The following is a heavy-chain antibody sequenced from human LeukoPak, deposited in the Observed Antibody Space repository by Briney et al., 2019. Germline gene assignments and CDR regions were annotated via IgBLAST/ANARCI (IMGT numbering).Heavy chain of an antibody. J-gene: IGHJ3*02. CDR1: GGSISSYY. D-gene: IGHD6-19*01. CDR3: ARDRLRLLPAFDI. CDR2: IYYSGNT. V-gene: IGHV4-39*07. Sequence: SETLSLTCTVSGGSISSYYWGWIRQPPGKGLEWIGSIYYSGNTYYKPSLKSRVTISVDTSKNQFSLKLTSVTAADTAVYYCARDRLRLLPAFDIWGQGTMVTVSS.